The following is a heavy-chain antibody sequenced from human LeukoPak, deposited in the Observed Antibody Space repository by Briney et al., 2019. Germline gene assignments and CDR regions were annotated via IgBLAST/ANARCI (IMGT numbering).Heavy chain of an antibody. CDR1: GYIFTNYW. Sequence: PGESLKIPCKGSGYIFTNYWIGWVRQMPGIGLEWMGIIYPGDSDFKYSPSFQGQVTISADKSISTAYLQWSSLKASDTAMYYCARGEMATTHPYFDYWGQGTLVTVSS. J-gene: IGHJ4*02. D-gene: IGHD5-24*01. CDR3: ARGEMATTHPYFDY. V-gene: IGHV5-51*01. CDR2: IYPGDSDF.